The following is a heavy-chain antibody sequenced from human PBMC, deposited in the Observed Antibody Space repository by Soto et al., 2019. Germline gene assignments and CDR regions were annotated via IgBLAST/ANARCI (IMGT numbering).Heavy chain of an antibody. V-gene: IGHV4-39*01. Sequence: QLQLQESGPGLVKPSETLSLTCTVSGGSISSSSYYWGWIRQPPGKGLEWIGNVYYSGTTYYNPSYKSRVTISVDTSKNELSLILSSVTAGDTAVYYCARRMATKGRPFDYWGQGTLVTVSS. CDR1: GGSISSSSYY. CDR2: VYYSGTT. J-gene: IGHJ4*02. D-gene: IGHD5-12*01. CDR3: ARRMATKGRPFDY.